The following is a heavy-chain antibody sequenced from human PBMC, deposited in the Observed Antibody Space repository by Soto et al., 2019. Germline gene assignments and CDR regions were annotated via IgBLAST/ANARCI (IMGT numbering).Heavy chain of an antibody. CDR1: GGSFSGYY. D-gene: IGHD3-22*01. CDR2: INHSGST. V-gene: IGHV4-34*01. J-gene: IGHJ4*02. CDR3: ARGSRLDSSGDYYVAY. Sequence: QVQLQQWGAGLLKPSETLSLTCAVYGGSFSGYYWSWIRQPPGKGLEWIGEINHSGSTNYNPSLKSRGTISVDTSKNQFSLKLSSVTAADTAVYYCARGSRLDSSGDYYVAYWGQGTLVTVSS.